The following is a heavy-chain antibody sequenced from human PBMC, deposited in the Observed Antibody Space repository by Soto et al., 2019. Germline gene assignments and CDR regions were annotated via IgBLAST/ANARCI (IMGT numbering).Heavy chain of an antibody. V-gene: IGHV4-39*01. CDR1: GGTISSSSYY. D-gene: IGHD3-22*01. CDR3: VGSGYSPFDY. J-gene: IGHJ4*02. Sequence: PSETLSLTCTVSGGTISSSSYYWGWIRQPPGKGLEWIGSLYYSGSTYYNPSLKSRVTISVDTSKNQFSLKLSSVTAADTAVYYCVGSGYSPFDYWGQGTLVTVSS. CDR2: LYYSGST.